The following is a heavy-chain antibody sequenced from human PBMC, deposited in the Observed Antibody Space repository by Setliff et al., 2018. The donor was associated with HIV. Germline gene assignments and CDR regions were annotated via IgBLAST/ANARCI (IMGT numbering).Heavy chain of an antibody. CDR2: ICYSATT. CDR3: ARRSGAAVFYYLDY. D-gene: IGHD6-13*01. CDR1: GGSIGSYC. V-gene: IGHV4-59*01. Sequence: SETLSLTCTVSGGSIGSYCWSWVRQPPGKGLEWIGTICYSATTNYNPSLKNRVAISVDTSKNQFSLKLTSVTPADTAVYYCARRSGAAVFYYLDYWGQGTPVTVSS. J-gene: IGHJ4*02.